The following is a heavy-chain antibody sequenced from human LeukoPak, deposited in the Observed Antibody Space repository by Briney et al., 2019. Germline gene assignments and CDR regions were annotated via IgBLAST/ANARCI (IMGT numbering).Heavy chain of an antibody. CDR2: IIPIFGTA. Sequence: ASVKVSCKASGGTFSTYAIGWVRQAPGQGLEGRGGIIPIFGTANYAQKFQGRVTITADESTSTAYMELSSLRSEDTAVYYCARDRVLGYCSSTSCYGGVGYWGQGTLVTVSS. CDR1: GGTFSTYA. CDR3: ARDRVLGYCSSTSCYGGVGY. J-gene: IGHJ4*02. D-gene: IGHD2-2*01. V-gene: IGHV1-69*01.